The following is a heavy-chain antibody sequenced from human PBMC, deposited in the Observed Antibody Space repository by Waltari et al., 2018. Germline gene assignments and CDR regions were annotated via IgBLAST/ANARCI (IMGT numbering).Heavy chain of an antibody. CDR3: ARDQADIVVVVAATYYYGMD. Sequence: QVQLVESGGGVVQPGRSLRLSCAASGFTFSSYAMHWVRQAPGKGLEWVAVISYDGSNKYYADSVKGRFTISRDNSKNTLYLQMNSLRAEDTAVYYCARDQADIVVVVAATYYYGMD. CDR1: GFTFSSYA. J-gene: IGHJ6*01. D-gene: IGHD2-15*01. CDR2: ISYDGSNK. V-gene: IGHV3-30-3*01.